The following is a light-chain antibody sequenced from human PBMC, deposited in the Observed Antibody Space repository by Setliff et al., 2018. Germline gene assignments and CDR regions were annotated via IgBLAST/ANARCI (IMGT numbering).Light chain of an antibody. CDR2: DVG. Sequence: QSALTQPASVSGSPGQSITLSCTGTSSDVGGYNHVSWYQQHPGKAPKLMIYDVGKRPSGVSNRFSGSKSGNTASLTISGLQAEDEADYYCSSYTGSNSHVFGTGTKGTVL. V-gene: IGLV2-14*01. J-gene: IGLJ1*01. CDR3: SSYTGSNSHV. CDR1: SSDVGGYNH.